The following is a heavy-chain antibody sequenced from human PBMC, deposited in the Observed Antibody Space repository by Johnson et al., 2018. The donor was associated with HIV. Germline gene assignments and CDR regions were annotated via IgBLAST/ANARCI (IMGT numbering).Heavy chain of an antibody. CDR3: TRDRIQIWSYVGTFDI. V-gene: IGHV3-30*19. D-gene: IGHD5-18*01. Sequence: QVQLVESGGGVVQPGRSLTLSCAASGFTLSNYGMHWVRQAPGKGLEWVAMMWYDGSQKGYAESVKGRFTISRDNSKNMVYLQMSSLRAEDTVLYYCTRDRIQIWSYVGTFDIWGQGTMVTVSS. J-gene: IGHJ3*02. CDR1: GFTLSNYG. CDR2: MWYDGSQK.